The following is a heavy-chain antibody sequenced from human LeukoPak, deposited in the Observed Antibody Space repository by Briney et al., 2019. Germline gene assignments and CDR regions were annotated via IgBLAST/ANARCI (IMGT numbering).Heavy chain of an antibody. CDR2: INPKTGVT. V-gene: IGHV1-2*02. CDR3: ARGPTVVTPDY. D-gene: IGHD4-23*01. Sequence: GASVKVSCKASGYTFTGYYMHWVRQAPRQGLEWMGWINPKTGVTNYAQRFQGRVTVTTDTSISTAYMDLSNLRSDDTALYYCARGPTVVTPDYWGQGTLVTVSS. J-gene: IGHJ4*02. CDR1: GYTFTGYY.